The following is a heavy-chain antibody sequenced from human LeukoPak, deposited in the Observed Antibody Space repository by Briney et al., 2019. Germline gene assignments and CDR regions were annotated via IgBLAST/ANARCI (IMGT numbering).Heavy chain of an antibody. CDR1: GFTFSSYG. D-gene: IGHD2-15*01. CDR2: MYYDGISK. Sequence: GGSETLSCAASGFTFSSYGMHWVRQAPGKGLEWVAVMYYDGISKYYADSVKGRFTISRDNSNNTLYLQMNSLRVEDTAVYYCARDYYCSGGSCLYFDYWGHGNLVTVSS. J-gene: IGHJ4*01. CDR3: ARDYYCSGGSCLYFDY. V-gene: IGHV3-33*01.